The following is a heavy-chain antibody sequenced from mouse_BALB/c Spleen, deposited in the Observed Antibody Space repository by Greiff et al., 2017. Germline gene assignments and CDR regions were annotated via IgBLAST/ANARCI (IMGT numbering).Heavy chain of an antibody. CDR2: IDPSDSYT. CDR1: GYTFTSYW. D-gene: IGHD2-1*01. V-gene: IGHV1-69*02. CDR3: YGNYDAMDY. Sequence: VQLKQPGSELVKPGASVKLSCKASGYTFTSYWMHWVKQRPGQGLEWIGEIDPSDSYTNYNQKFKGKATLTVDKSSSTAYMQLSSLTSEDSAVYYCYGNYDAMDYWGQGTSVTVSA. J-gene: IGHJ4*01.